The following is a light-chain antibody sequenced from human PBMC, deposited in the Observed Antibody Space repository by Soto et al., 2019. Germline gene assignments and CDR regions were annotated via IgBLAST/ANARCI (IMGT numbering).Light chain of an antibody. Sequence: QSVLTQSPSASGSPGQSVTISCTGTSSDVGGYNYVSWYQQHPGKAPKLVIYEVSKRPSGVPDRFSGSKSGNTASLTVSGLQAEDEADYYCSSYAGSNNFVVFGGGTKLTVL. CDR1: SSDVGGYNY. V-gene: IGLV2-8*01. CDR3: SSYAGSNNFVV. J-gene: IGLJ2*01. CDR2: EVS.